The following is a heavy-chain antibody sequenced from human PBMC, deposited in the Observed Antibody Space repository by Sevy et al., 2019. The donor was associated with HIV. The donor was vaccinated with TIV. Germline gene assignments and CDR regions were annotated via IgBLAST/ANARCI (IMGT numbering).Heavy chain of an antibody. CDR2: ITRNSYEPYGGKA. Sequence: GGSLRLSCTTSGFTFDDYAMSWFRQAPGKGLEWVAFITRNSYEPYGGKADYAASVKGRFIISRDDSKSVAYQQMNSLKTETTAVYYCTRGLATADTPEYYFDYWGQGTLVTVSS. D-gene: IGHD5-12*01. V-gene: IGHV3-49*03. J-gene: IGHJ4*02. CDR1: GFTFDDYA. CDR3: TRGLATADTPEYYFDY.